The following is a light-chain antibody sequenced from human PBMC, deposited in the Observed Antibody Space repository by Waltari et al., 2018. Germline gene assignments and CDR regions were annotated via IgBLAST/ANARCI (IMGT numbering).Light chain of an antibody. Sequence: SYELTQPPSVSVSPGQTARIPCSGDALPRKYTYWYQQKSGQAPGLVMYEDSKRPPGIPERFSGSGSGTMATLTISGAQAEDEADYYCYSTDGSGNERVFGGGTKLTV. V-gene: IGLV3-10*01. CDR3: YSTDGSGNERV. J-gene: IGLJ2*01. CDR1: ALPRKY. CDR2: EDS.